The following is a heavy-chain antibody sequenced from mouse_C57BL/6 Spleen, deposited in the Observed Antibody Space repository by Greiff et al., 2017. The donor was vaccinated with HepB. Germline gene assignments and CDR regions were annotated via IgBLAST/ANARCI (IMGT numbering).Heavy chain of an antibody. V-gene: IGHV2-9-1*01. Sequence: VQVVESGPGLVAPSQSLSITCTVSGFSLTSYAISWVRQPPGKGLEWLGVIWTGGGTNYNSALKSRLSISKDNSKSQVFLKMNSLQTDDTARYYCARNGDSSGYDYAMDYWGQGTSVTVSS. CDR2: IWTGGGT. CDR3: ARNGDSSGYDYAMDY. CDR1: GFSLTSYA. D-gene: IGHD3-2*02. J-gene: IGHJ4*01.